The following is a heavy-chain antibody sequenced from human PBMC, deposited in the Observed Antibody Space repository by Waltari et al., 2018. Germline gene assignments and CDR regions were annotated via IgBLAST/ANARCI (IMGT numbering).Heavy chain of an antibody. V-gene: IGHV3-23*04. D-gene: IGHD2-15*01. J-gene: IGHJ4*02. CDR2: ISGSGGST. CDR3: ASQFIVVVVAATFTVTQDY. CDR1: GFTFSSYA. Sequence: EVQLVESGGGLVQPGGSLRLSCAASGFTFSSYAMSWVRQAPGKGLEWVSAISGSGGSTYYADSVKGRFTISRDNSKNTLYLQMNSLRAEDTAVYYCASQFIVVVVAATFTVTQDYWGQGTLVTVSS.